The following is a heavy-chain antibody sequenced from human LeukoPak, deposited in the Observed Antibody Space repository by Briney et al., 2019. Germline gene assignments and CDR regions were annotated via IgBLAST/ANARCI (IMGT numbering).Heavy chain of an antibody. Sequence: GRSLRLSCAASGFTFSSYAMHWVRQAPGKGLEGVAVISYDGSNKYYADSVKGRFTISRDNSKNTLYLQMNSLRAEDTAVYYCAKDPSSWTLRNWFDPWGQGTLVTVSS. CDR1: GFTFSSYA. D-gene: IGHD6-13*01. CDR3: AKDPSSWTLRNWFDP. V-gene: IGHV3-30-3*01. CDR2: ISYDGSNK. J-gene: IGHJ5*02.